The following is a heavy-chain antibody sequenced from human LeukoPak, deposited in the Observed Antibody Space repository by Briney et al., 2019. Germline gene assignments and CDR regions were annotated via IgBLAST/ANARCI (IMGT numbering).Heavy chain of an antibody. V-gene: IGHV1-69*05. J-gene: IGHJ6*03. Sequence: PVKVSCKASGGTFSSYAISWVRQAPGQGLEWMGRIIPIFGTANYAQKFQGRVTITTDESTSTAYMELSSLRSEDTAVYYCASAMEGYPHYMDVWGKGTTVTVSS. CDR3: ASAMEGYPHYMDV. CDR1: GGTFSSYA. CDR2: IIPIFGTA. D-gene: IGHD2-15*01.